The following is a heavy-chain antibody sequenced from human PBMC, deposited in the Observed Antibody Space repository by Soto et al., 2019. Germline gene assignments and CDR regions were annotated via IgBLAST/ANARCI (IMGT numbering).Heavy chain of an antibody. CDR2: INHSGTT. CDR1: GGSFSDYY. V-gene: IGHV4-34*01. D-gene: IGHD3-9*01. J-gene: IGHJ4*02. Sequence: QVQLRQWGAGLLKPSETLSLTCAVFGGSFSDYYWTWIRQPPGKGLEWIGEINHSGTTSYNPSLKSRLTISVDTSNNQFSLTLSSVTAADTAVYYCARTPIYQFFSGYYSVDYWGQGTLVTVSS. CDR3: ARTPIYQFFSGYYSVDY.